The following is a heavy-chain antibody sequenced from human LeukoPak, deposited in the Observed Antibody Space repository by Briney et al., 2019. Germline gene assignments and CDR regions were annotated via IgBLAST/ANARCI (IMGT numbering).Heavy chain of an antibody. Sequence: LAGGSLRLSCAASGFTFSSYRMSWVRQAPGKGLEWVSAISGSGGSTYYADSVKGRFTISRDNSKNTLYLQMNSLRAEDTAVYYCAKAIRLWFGESHFDYWGQGTLVTVSS. D-gene: IGHD3-10*01. CDR3: AKAIRLWFGESHFDY. J-gene: IGHJ4*02. CDR2: ISGSGGST. CDR1: GFTFSSYR. V-gene: IGHV3-23*01.